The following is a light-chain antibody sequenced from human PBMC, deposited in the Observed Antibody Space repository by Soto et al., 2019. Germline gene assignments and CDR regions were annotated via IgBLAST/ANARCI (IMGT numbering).Light chain of an antibody. CDR2: ATS. CDR3: KESYTTNAVA. Sequence: DIQMTQSPFSLSASLGDRVTLTCRASENIDNYLNWYQQKQGDATKLLIYATSTLQLVVPSRISGSGSGTEFTYTISNLQGEQFTTYFCKESYTTNAVAFGGAPKVDIK. J-gene: IGKJ4*01. V-gene: IGKV1-39*01. CDR1: ENIDNY.